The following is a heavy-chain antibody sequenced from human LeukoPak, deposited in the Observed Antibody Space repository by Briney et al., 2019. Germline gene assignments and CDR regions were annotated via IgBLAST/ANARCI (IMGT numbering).Heavy chain of an antibody. Sequence: SETLSLTCTVSGGSISSSSYYWGWIRQPPGKGLEWIGSIYYSGSTYYKPSLKSRVTISVDTSKNQFSLKLSSVTAADTAVYYCARHPYSGYEDSWGQGTLVTVSS. J-gene: IGHJ4*02. CDR1: GGSISSSSYY. V-gene: IGHV4-39*01. D-gene: IGHD5-12*01. CDR2: IYYSGST. CDR3: ARHPYSGYEDS.